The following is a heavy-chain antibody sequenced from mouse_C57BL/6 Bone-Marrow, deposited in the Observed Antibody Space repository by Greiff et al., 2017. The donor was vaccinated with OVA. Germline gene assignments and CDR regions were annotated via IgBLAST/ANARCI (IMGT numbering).Heavy chain of an antibody. CDR2: ISYSGST. CDR3: ARGRGLLYWYFDV. V-gene: IGHV3-8*01. J-gene: IGHJ1*03. D-gene: IGHD3-3*01. Sequence: EVMLVESGPGLAKPSPTLSLSCSVTGYSITSDYWNWIRKFPGNKLEYMGYISYSGSTSYNPSLNSRISITRDTTKNQYYLQLNSVTTEDTATDYCARGRGLLYWYFDVWGTGTTVTVSS. CDR1: GYSITSDY.